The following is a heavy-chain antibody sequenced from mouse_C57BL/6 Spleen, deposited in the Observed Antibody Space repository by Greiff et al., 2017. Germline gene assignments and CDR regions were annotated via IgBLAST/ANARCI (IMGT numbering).Heavy chain of an antibody. V-gene: IGHV14-3*01. J-gene: IGHJ4*01. CDR3: AGSNYGSSYDYAMDY. D-gene: IGHD1-1*01. Sequence: FQLQQSVAELVRPGASVKLSCTASGFNIKNTYMHWVKQRPEQGLEWIGRIDPANGNTKYAPKFQGKATITADTSSNTAYLQLSSLTSEDTAIYYCAGSNYGSSYDYAMDYWGQGTSVTVSS. CDR2: IDPANGNT. CDR1: GFNIKNTY.